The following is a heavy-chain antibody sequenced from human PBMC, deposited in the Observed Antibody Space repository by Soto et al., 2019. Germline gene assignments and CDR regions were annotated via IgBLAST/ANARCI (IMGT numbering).Heavy chain of an antibody. CDR1: GFTLTNNG. CDR2: VSSDGSSK. V-gene: IGHV3-30*18. D-gene: IGHD1-26*01. CDR3: AKDRGLAESGRWSHYYYGMDV. J-gene: IGHJ6*01. Sequence: QVQLLESGGGVVQPGRSLRLSCVASGFTLTNNGMHWVRQAPGQGLEWVEVVSSDGSSKYYGGSVRGRFTISRDRSKNTLFLEMNRLRSADPAVYYCAKDRGLAESGRWSHYYYGMDVWGQGTTVTVSS.